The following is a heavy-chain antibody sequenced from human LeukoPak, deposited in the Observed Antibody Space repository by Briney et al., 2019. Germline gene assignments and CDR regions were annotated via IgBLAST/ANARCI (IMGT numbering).Heavy chain of an antibody. V-gene: IGHV6-1*01. Sequence: TLSLTCAISGDSVSSNSVTWNWIRQSPSRGLEWLGRTYYRSTWYNDYAVSVRGRITVNPDTSKNQFSLHLNSVTPEDTAVYYCARRPTQDHCFDPWDQGILVTVSA. J-gene: IGHJ5*02. CDR3: ARRPTQDHCFDP. CDR1: GDSVSSNSVT. CDR2: TYYRSTWYN.